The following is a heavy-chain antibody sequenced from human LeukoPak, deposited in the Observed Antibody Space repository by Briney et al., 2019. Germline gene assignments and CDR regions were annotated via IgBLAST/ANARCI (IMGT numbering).Heavy chain of an antibody. D-gene: IGHD2-8*01. V-gene: IGHV4-34*01. Sequence: SETLSLTCAVYGGSFTVYYWSWIRQPPGKGLEWIGEINHSGSTNYNPSLKSRVTISVDTSKNQFSLKLSSVTAADTAVYYCARLGVLYYFDYWGQGTLVTVSS. CDR2: INHSGST. CDR1: GGSFTVYY. J-gene: IGHJ4*02. CDR3: ARLGVLYYFDY.